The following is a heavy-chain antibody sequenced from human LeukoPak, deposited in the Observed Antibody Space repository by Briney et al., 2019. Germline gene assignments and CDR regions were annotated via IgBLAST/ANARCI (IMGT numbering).Heavy chain of an antibody. Sequence: GGSLRLSCAASGLNFNNAWMTWVRQAPGKGLEWIGRIKSKTDGETTNYAEPVRGRFTISRDDSKSAVYLQMNSLKIEDTAVYYCTTDLGTYYHGSQRLIPIDYWGQGTLVTVSS. J-gene: IGHJ4*02. CDR3: TTDLGTYYHGSQRLIPIDY. D-gene: IGHD3-10*01. CDR2: IKSKTDGETT. CDR1: GLNFNNAW. V-gene: IGHV3-15*01.